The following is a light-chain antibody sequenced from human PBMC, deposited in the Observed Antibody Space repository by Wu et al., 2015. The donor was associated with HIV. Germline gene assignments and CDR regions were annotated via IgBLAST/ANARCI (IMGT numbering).Light chain of an antibody. J-gene: IGKJ2*02. CDR2: SAS. CDR1: QSMNNF. Sequence: DIQMTQSPSSLSASVGDRVTITCRASQSMNNFLNWYQQKPGKAPKLLIYSASSLQSGVPSRFSGSGSGTKFTLTINSLQPDDFATYYCQRLYDYPLWTFGQGTKLELK. CDR3: QRLYDYPLWT. V-gene: IGKV1-39*01.